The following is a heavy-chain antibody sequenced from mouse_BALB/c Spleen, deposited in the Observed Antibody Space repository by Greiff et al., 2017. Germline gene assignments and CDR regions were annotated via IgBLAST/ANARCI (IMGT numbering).Heavy chain of an antibody. CDR3: KRDAMDY. CDR2: ISPGNGDI. V-gene: IGHV1S53*02. Sequence: VQLQQSDAELVKPGASVKISCKASGYTFTDHAIHWVKQKPEQGLEWIGDISPGNGDIKYNEKFKGKATLTADKSSSTAYMQLNSLTSEDSAVYFCKRDAMDYWGQGTSVTVSS. J-gene: IGHJ4*01. CDR1: GYTFTDHA.